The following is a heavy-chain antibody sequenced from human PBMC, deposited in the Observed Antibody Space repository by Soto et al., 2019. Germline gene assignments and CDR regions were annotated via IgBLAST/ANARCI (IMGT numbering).Heavy chain of an antibody. J-gene: IGHJ4*02. Sequence: AWTXSLTGTFSVFSIIIYDLVGIGHPPGKGLECIGYIYYSWSTNYNPSLKSRVTISVDTSKNQFSLKMSSVTAADTAVYYCARYIYASYGEVDYWGQGTLVTVSS. D-gene: IGHD3-10*01. CDR3: ARYIYASYGEVDY. V-gene: IGHV4-59*01. CDR1: VFSIIIYD. CDR2: IYYSWST.